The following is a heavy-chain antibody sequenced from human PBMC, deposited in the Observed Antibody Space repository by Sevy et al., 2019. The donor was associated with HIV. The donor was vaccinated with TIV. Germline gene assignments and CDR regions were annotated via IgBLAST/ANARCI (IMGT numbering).Heavy chain of an antibody. Sequence: SETLSLTCSVSAGSISAYYWSWIRQPPGKGLEWIAYIHDSGNSNYNPSLKSRVTISMDTSKNQCSLKVTSVTEADTALYYCARAPPVRSGDDSLNWFDPWGQGILVTVSS. CDR3: ARAPPVRSGDDSLNWFDP. J-gene: IGHJ5*02. CDR2: IHDSGNS. CDR1: AGSISAYY. V-gene: IGHV4-59*01. D-gene: IGHD5-12*01.